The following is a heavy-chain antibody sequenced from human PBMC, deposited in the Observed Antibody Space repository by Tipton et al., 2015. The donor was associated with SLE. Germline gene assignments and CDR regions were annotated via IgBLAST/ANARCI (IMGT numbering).Heavy chain of an antibody. CDR3: ARVGLGSGDGFDI. CDR1: GGSISSNGYY. CDR2: IYYSGST. V-gene: IGHV4-31*03. Sequence: TLSLTCTVSGGSISSNGYYWSWIRQHPGKGLEWIGYIYYSGSTYYNPSLKSRVAISVDSFENQFSLKLSSVTAAGTAMYYCARVGLGSGDGFDIWGQGTMVTVSS. J-gene: IGHJ3*02. D-gene: IGHD7-27*01.